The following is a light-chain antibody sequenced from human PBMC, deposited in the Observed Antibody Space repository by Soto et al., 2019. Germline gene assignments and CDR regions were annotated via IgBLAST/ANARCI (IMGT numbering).Light chain of an antibody. J-gene: IGKJ2*01. CDR1: QSVSSN. CDR3: QQYNNWPRT. V-gene: IGKV3-15*01. Sequence: EIVMTQSPATLSVSPGERATVSCRASQSVSSNLAWYQQKPGQAPRLLIYGASTRATGIPARFSGSGSGTEFTLTIGSRQSEDFAVYSCQQYNNWPRTFGQGTKLEIK. CDR2: GAS.